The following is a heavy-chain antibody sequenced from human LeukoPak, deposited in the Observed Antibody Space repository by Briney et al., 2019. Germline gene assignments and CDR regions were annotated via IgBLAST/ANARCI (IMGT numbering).Heavy chain of an antibody. CDR3: AREALGTSDFDY. CDR2: INHSGSS. J-gene: IGHJ4*02. Sequence: SETLSLTCAVYGGSFSGYYWTWIRQPPGKGLEWIGEINHSGSSNCNLSLKSRVTVSVDTSKNQFSLKLRSVTAADTAVYYCAREALGTSDFDYWGQGTLVTVSS. D-gene: IGHD7-27*01. V-gene: IGHV4-34*01. CDR1: GGSFSGYY.